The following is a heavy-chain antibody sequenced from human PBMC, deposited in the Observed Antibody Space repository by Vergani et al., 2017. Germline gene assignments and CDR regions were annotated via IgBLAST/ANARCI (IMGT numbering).Heavy chain of an antibody. V-gene: IGHV4-39*07. D-gene: IGHD4-17*01. Sequence: QLQLQESGPGLVKPSETLSLTCTVSGGSISSSSYYWGWIRQPPGKGLEWIGSIYYSGSTYYNPSLKSRVTISADKSISTAYLQWSSLKASDTAMYYCARAGTVTTRYNWFDPWGQGTLVTVSS. J-gene: IGHJ5*02. CDR2: IYYSGST. CDR3: ARAGTVTTRYNWFDP. CDR1: GGSISSSSYY.